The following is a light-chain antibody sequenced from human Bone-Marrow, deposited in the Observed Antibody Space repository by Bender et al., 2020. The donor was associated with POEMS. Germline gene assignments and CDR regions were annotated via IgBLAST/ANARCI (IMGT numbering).Light chain of an antibody. CDR1: SSDVGGYNL. J-gene: IGLJ2*01. V-gene: IGLV2-23*02. CDR2: EVS. CDR3: CSYAGSSALV. Sequence: QSALTQPASVSGSPGQSITISCTGTSSDVGGYNLVSWYQQHPGKAPKLMIYEVSKRPSGVSHRFSGSKSGNAASLTISGLQAEDEADYYCCSYAGSSALVFGGGTKLTVL.